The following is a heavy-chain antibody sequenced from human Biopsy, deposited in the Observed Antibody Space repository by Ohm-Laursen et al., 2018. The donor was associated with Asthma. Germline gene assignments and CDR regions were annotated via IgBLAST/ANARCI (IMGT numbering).Heavy chain of an antibody. CDR1: GFTFGDYC. V-gene: IGHV3-21*01. CDR3: ARDFTIGSGSPFHF. Sequence: SLRLSCTAPGFTFGDYCMSWVRQAPGKGLEWVSSISSLSRYKYYSDSLRGRVTISRDNAKSSLHLQMSSLRAEDTAVYFCARDFTIGSGSPFHFWGPGTLVTVSS. CDR2: ISSLSRYK. D-gene: IGHD3-10*01. J-gene: IGHJ4*01.